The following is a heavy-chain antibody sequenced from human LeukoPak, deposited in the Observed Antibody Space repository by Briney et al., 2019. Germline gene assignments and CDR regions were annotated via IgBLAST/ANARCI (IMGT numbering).Heavy chain of an antibody. CDR1: GGSISSSNW. CDR3: ARHAGIAVARRTYDYFDY. V-gene: IGHV4-4*02. CDR2: IYHSGST. D-gene: IGHD6-19*01. J-gene: IGHJ4*02. Sequence: KPSGTLSLTCAVSGGSISSSNWWSWVRQPPGKGLEWIGEIYHSGSTNYNPSLKSRITISVDTSTNQFSLKVNSVTAADTAVYYCARHAGIAVARRTYDYFDYWGQGTLVTVSS.